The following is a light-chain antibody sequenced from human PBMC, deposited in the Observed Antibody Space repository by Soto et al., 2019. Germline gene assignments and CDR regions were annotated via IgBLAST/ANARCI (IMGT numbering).Light chain of an antibody. CDR1: SSDVGGYNY. CDR3: SSYTSSSTVV. Sequence: QSVLTQPASVSGSPGQSITISCTGTSSDVGGYNYFSWYQQHPGKAPKLMIYEVSNRPSGVSNRFSGSKSGNTASLTISGLQAEDEADYYCSSYTSSSTVVFGGGTKVTVL. V-gene: IGLV2-14*01. CDR2: EVS. J-gene: IGLJ2*01.